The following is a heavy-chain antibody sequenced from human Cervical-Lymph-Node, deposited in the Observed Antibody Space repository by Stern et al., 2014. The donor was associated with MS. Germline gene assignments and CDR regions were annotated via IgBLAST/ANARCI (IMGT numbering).Heavy chain of an antibody. CDR2: ISYDGSNK. V-gene: IGHV3-30*04. D-gene: IGHD6-13*01. J-gene: IGHJ1*01. Sequence: DQLVESGGGVVQPGRSLRLSCAASGFTFSSYAMHWVRQAPGKGLGWGAVISYDGSNKYYADSVKGRFTISRDNSKNTLYLQMNSLRAEDTAVYYCARESSSSWDEYTAEYFQHWGQGTLVTVSS. CDR1: GFTFSSYA. CDR3: ARESSSSWDEYTAEYFQH.